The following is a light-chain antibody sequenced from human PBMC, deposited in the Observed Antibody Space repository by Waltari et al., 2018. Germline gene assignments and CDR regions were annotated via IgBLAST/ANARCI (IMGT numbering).Light chain of an antibody. Sequence: EIVLRQSPGTLSLSPGERATLSCRASQSVSSTYLAWYQQKPGQAPGLLIYGASNRATGIPDRFSGSGSGTDFTLTISRLEPEDFATYYCQQYNSYSPTFGQGTKLEIK. V-gene: IGKV3-20*01. J-gene: IGKJ2*01. CDR3: QQYNSYSPT. CDR1: QSVSSTY. CDR2: GAS.